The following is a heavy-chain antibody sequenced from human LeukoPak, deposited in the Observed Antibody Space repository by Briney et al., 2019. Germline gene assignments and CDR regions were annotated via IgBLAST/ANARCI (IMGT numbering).Heavy chain of an antibody. CDR3: ARGCSVTNCPLYY. CDR1: GYSFNTYG. CDR2: ISGYDGNT. V-gene: IGHV1-18*01. D-gene: IGHD2-15*01. Sequence: ASVRVSCKASGYSFNTYGITWVRQAPGQGLEWMGWISGYDGNTDYAQKFKGRVTLTTDTSTSTAYMDLMSLRSDDTAVYYCARGCSVTNCPLYYWGQGTLVTVSS. J-gene: IGHJ4*02.